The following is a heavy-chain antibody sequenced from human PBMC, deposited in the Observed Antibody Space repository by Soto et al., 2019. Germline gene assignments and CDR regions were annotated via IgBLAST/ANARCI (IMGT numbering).Heavy chain of an antibody. J-gene: IGHJ3*02. V-gene: IGHV3-15*01. CDR2: IKSKTDGGTT. CDR1: GFTFSNAW. D-gene: IGHD3-22*01. CDR3: TTEMIFYDSRPYDAFDI. Sequence: WSLRLSCAASGFTFSNAWMSWVRQAPGKGLEWVGRIKSKTDGGTTDYAAPVKGRFTISRDDSKNTLYLQMNSLKTEDTAVYYCTTEMIFYDSRPYDAFDIWGQGTMVTV.